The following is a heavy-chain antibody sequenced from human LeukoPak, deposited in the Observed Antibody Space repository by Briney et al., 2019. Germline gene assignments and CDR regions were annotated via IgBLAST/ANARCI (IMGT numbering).Heavy chain of an antibody. J-gene: IGHJ4*02. Sequence: PGGSLRLSCAASGFTFSTSGMHWVRQAPGKGLEWGAVIWYDGSKKYYGDSVKGRFTISRDNSESTLYLDMNRLRAEDTAVYYCAREPEYFDYWGQGALVTVSS. CDR3: AREPEYFDY. D-gene: IGHD1-14*01. V-gene: IGHV3-33*01. CDR2: IWYDGSKK. CDR1: GFTFSTSG.